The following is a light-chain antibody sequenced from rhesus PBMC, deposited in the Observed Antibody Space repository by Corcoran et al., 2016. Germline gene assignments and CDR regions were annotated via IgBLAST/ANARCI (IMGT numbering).Light chain of an antibody. CDR2: GAS. CDR1: QSVSSY. J-gene: IGKJ2*01. CDR3: QETSNLYS. Sequence: EIVMTQSPDTLSLSPGETATISCRTSQSVSSYLAWYQQQPGQAPRLLIDGASSRATGIPDRFSGRGSGTEFTLTISSLEPEEFAVYYCQETSNLYSFGQGTKVEIK. V-gene: IGKV3-31*02.